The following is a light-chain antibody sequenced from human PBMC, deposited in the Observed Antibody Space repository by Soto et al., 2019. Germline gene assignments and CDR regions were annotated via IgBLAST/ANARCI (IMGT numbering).Light chain of an antibody. J-gene: IGLJ1*01. CDR2: EVS. V-gene: IGLV2-8*01. CDR3: SSYAGSNNYV. CDR1: SSDVGGYNY. Sequence: QSALTQPPSASGSPGQSVTISCTGTSSDVGGYNYVSWYQQHPGKAPKLIVYEVSKRPSGVSDRFSGSKSGNTASLTVSELQTEDEADYYCSSYAGSNNYVFGTGTKVTVL.